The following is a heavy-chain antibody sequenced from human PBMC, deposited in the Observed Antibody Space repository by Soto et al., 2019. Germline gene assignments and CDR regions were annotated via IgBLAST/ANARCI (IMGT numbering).Heavy chain of an antibody. D-gene: IGHD2-21*02. CDR2: IGGRGGNA. J-gene: IGHJ5*02. Sequence: GGSLRLSCAASGFSFIDYAINWVRQVPGRGLEYVAGIGGRGGNAFYADSMKGRFSISRDNSKNTVYLHMHNLRVDDSAMCYCAKARHSGDFAGSYDSWGQGTLVTVSS. V-gene: IGHV3-23*01. CDR1: GFSFIDYA. CDR3: AKARHSGDFAGSYDS.